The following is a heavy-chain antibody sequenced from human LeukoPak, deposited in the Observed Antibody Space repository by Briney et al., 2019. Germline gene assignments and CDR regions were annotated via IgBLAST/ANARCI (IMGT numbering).Heavy chain of an antibody. J-gene: IGHJ4*02. D-gene: IGHD6-13*01. Sequence: GGSLRLSCAASGFTFSSYGMHWVRQAPGKGLEWVAVISYDGSNKYYADSVKGRFTISRDNSKNTLYLQMNSLRAEDTAVYYCAVSSRSIAAAPPAVDWGQGTLVTVSS. CDR1: GFTFSSYG. CDR2: ISYDGSNK. V-gene: IGHV3-30*03. CDR3: AVSSRSIAAAPPAVD.